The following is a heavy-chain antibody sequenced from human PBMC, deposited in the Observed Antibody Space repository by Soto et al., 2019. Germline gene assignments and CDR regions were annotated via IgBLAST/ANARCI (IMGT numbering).Heavy chain of an antibody. CDR2: INPNSGNI. V-gene: IGHV1-8*01. CDR3: ARGRASGSYYLLDY. Sequence: ASVKVSCKASGNTFTSYDINWVRQATGHGLEWMGWINPNSGNIGYAQKFQGRVTMTRDTAIRTAYMEVSRLRSDDTAVYYCARGRASGSYYLLDYWGQGTLVTVYS. J-gene: IGHJ4*02. D-gene: IGHD3-10*01. CDR1: GNTFTSYD.